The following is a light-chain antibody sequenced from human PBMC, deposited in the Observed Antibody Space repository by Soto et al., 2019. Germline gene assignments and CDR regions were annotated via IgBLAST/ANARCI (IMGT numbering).Light chain of an antibody. V-gene: IGLV2-14*01. CDR1: SNDVGFYSY. CDR3: SSYTISSTWV. Sequence: QSALTQPASVSGSPGQSITISCTGTSNDVGFYSYVSWYQQHPGKAPKLIIYEVTNRPSGVSDHFSGSKSDNTASLTISGLQAEDEADYYCSSYTISSTWVFGGGTKRPS. J-gene: IGLJ3*02. CDR2: EVT.